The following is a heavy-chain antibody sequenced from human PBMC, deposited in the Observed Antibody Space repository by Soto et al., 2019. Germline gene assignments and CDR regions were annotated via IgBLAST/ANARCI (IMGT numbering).Heavy chain of an antibody. V-gene: IGHV1-69*01. D-gene: IGHD3-3*01. CDR2: IIPIFGTA. CDR1: GGTFSSYA. CDR3: ARVTRPPLRFLEWLPLLY. J-gene: IGHJ4*02. Sequence: QVQLVQSGAEVKKPGSSVKVSCKASGGTFSSYAISWVRQAPGQGLEWMGGIIPIFGTANYAQKFQGRVTITADESTSTAYMELSSLRSEDTAVYYCARVTRPPLRFLEWLPLLYWGQGTLVTVSS.